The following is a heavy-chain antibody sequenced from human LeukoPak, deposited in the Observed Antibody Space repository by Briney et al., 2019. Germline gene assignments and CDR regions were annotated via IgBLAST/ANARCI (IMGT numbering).Heavy chain of an antibody. V-gene: IGHV3-30*02. D-gene: IGHD1-1*01. Sequence: GGSLRLSCAASGFTFSSYGMHWVRQAPGKGLEWVAFIRCDGSNKYYADSVKGRFTISRDNSKNTLYLQMNSLRAEDTAVYYCAKLLAVQHVDYWGQGTLVTVSS. J-gene: IGHJ4*02. CDR3: AKLLAVQHVDY. CDR1: GFTFSSYG. CDR2: IRCDGSNK.